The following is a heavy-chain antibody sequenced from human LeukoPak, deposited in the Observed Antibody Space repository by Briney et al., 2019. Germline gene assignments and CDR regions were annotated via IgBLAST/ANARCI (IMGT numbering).Heavy chain of an antibody. J-gene: IGHJ6*03. CDR3: ARICYYYDSSGETRYYYYYMDV. Sequence: SGPTLVNPTQTLTLTCTFSGFSLSTSGMCVSWIRQPPGKALEWLARIDWDDDKYYSTSLKTRLTISKDTSKNQVVLTMTNMDPVDTATYYCARICYYYDSSGETRYYYYYMDVWGKGTTVTVSS. D-gene: IGHD3-22*01. CDR2: IDWDDDK. V-gene: IGHV2-70*11. CDR1: GFSLSTSGMC.